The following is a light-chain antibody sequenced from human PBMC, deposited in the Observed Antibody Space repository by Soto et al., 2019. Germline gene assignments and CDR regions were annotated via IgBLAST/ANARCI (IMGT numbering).Light chain of an antibody. CDR1: QSVSRN. J-gene: IGKJ1*01. Sequence: EIVMTQSPATLSVSPGERATLSCRASQSVSRNLAWYQQQPGQAPRLLIYGASTRATGIPARFSGSGSGTEFTLTICSLQSEDFAVYYCQQYNNWPPWTFGQGTKVEIK. V-gene: IGKV3-15*01. CDR3: QQYNNWPPWT. CDR2: GAS.